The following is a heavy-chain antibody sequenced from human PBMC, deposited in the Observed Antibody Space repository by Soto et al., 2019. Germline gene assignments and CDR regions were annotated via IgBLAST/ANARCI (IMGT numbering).Heavy chain of an antibody. CDR3: AKVRYSSPMGYYYGMDV. CDR2: IIPIFGTA. CDR1: GVTFSKFI. Sequence: QVQLEHSGGEVKKPGSSVTVSCKASGVTFSKFIMTWVRQAPGLGLVWVGGIIPIFGTANYAQKFQGRVTITADESTSTSYLEVSNLRSEDTAVYYCAKVRYSSPMGYYYGMDVWGQGTAVTVSS. V-gene: IGHV1-69*01. J-gene: IGHJ6*02. D-gene: IGHD6-19*01.